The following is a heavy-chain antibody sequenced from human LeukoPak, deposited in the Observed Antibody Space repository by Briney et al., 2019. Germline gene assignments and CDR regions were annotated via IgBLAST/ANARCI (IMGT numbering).Heavy chain of an antibody. CDR2: IYYSGST. J-gene: IGHJ4*02. V-gene: IGHV4-59*13. Sequence: ETLSLTCTVSGGSISSYYWGWFRRPQGKGWGGFGYIYYSGSTNYNPSLKSRVTISVDTSKNQFSLKLSSVTAADTAVYYCARDRPPSLLGFDYWGQGTLVTVSS. CDR3: ARDRPPSLLGFDY. D-gene: IGHD2/OR15-2a*01. CDR1: GGSISSYY.